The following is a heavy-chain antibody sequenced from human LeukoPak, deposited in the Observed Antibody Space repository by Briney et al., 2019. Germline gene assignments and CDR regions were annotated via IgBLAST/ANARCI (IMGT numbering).Heavy chain of an antibody. CDR2: ISGSGGST. Sequence: PGRSLRLSCAASGFTFSSYAMSWVRQAPGKGLEWVSAISGSGGSTYYADSVKGRFTISRDNSKNTLYLQMNSLRAEGTAVYYCAPDSSGYYYGAFDIWGQGTMVTVSS. V-gene: IGHV3-23*01. D-gene: IGHD3-22*01. J-gene: IGHJ3*02. CDR1: GFTFSSYA. CDR3: APDSSGYYYGAFDI.